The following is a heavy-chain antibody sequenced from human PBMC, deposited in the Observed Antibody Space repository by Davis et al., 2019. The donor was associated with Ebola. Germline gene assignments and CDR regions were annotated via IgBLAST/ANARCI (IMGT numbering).Heavy chain of an antibody. D-gene: IGHD6-13*01. J-gene: IGHJ6*02. CDR1: GGSVSSGSYY. CDR3: ARDVQLVYGMDV. CDR2: IYYSGST. V-gene: IGHV4-61*01. Sequence: PSETLSLTCTVSGGSVSSGSYYWSWIRQPPGEGLEWIGYIYYSGSTNYNPSLKSRVTISVDTSKNQFSLKLSSVTAADTAVYYCARDVQLVYGMDVWGQGTTVTVSS.